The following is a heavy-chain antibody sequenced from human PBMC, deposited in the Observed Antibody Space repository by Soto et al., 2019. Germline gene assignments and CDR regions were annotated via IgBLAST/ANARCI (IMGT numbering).Heavy chain of an antibody. Sequence: EVQVVESGGGLVQPGRSLRLSCAASGFSFDDYAMHWVRQAPGKGLEWVSGISWNSGTIGYADSVKGRFTISRDNAKNSLYLKMNSLRAEDTALYYCAKSTGGTANGMGVWCHGTTVTVSS. CDR3: AKSTGGTANGMGV. J-gene: IGHJ6*02. D-gene: IGHD2-8*02. CDR1: GFSFDDYA. V-gene: IGHV3-9*01. CDR2: ISWNSGTI.